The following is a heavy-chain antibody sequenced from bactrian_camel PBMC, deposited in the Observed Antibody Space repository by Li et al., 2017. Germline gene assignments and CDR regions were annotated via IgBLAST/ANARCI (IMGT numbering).Heavy chain of an antibody. V-gene: IGHV3S40*01. Sequence: DVQLVESGGGSVQAGGSMRLSCATSGFALNTAFMSWVRQAPGKGLEWVSGINGGGGSTYYADSVKGRFTSSRDNAKNTVYLQMNSLKPEDTGVYYCARGEPISFGYWGQGTQVTVS. CDR3: ARGEPISFGY. CDR2: INGGGGST. CDR1: GFALNTAF. D-gene: IGHD7*01. J-gene: IGHJ6*01.